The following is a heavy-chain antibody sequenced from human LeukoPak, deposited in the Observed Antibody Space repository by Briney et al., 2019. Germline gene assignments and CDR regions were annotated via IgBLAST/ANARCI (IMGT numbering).Heavy chain of an antibody. J-gene: IGHJ3*02. CDR3: ARLRSSAFDI. CDR1: GYSFTNYW. V-gene: IGHV5-10-1*01. CDR2: IDPSDSYT. Sequence: ESLKISCKGSGYSFTNYWISWVRQMPGRALEWMGRIDPSDSYTNYSPSFQGHVTISADKSISTAYLQWSSLRASDTAMYYCARLRSSAFDIWGQGTGVTVSS.